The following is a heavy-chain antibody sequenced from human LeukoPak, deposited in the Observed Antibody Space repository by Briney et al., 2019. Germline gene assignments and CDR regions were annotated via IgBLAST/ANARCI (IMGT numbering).Heavy chain of an antibody. D-gene: IGHD2/OR15-2a*01. CDR1: GFTFSSYN. CDR3: ARGKTSQNIVTRKTYNWFDP. CDR2: ISSSSDYI. J-gene: IGHJ5*02. V-gene: IGHV3-21*01. Sequence: GGSLRLSCAASGFTFSSYNMNWVRQAPGKGLEWVSSISSSSDYIYYADSVKGRFTISRNNAKNSLYLQMKSLRAEDTAVYYCARGKTSQNIVTRKTYNWFDPWGQGTLVTVSS.